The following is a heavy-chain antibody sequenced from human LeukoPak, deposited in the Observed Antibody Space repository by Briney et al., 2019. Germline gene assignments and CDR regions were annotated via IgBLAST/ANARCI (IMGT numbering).Heavy chain of an antibody. CDR1: GFTFSSYA. J-gene: IGHJ6*03. Sequence: GGSLRLSCAASGFTFSSYAMSWVRQAPGKGLEWVANINQDGRESQYVDSVKGRFTISRDNAKNTLYLQMNSLRAEDTAVYYCAREAPGYYYMDVWGKGTTVTVSS. CDR2: INQDGRES. CDR3: AREAPGYYYMDV. V-gene: IGHV3-7*01. D-gene: IGHD6-6*01.